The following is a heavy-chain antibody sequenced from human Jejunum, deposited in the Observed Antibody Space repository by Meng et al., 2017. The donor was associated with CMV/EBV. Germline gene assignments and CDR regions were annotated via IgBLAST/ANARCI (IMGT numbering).Heavy chain of an antibody. CDR3: ARDVPRAGGAGSQFDF. CDR2: VVPLFGTS. V-gene: IGHV1-69*01. D-gene: IGHD6-13*01. J-gene: IGHJ4*02. CDR1: FSTLA. Sequence: FSTLAISWLRQAPGQGLEWMGGVVPLFGTSNYAQKCQGRVTITADASTTTAFMELRSLKSEDTAIYFCARDVPRAGGAGSQFDFWGQGTLVTVSS.